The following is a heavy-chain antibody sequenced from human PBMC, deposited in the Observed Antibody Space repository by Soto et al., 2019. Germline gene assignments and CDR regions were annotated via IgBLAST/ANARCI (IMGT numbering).Heavy chain of an antibody. CDR1: GGSFSGYY. CDR3: ARRSSSWSTFFDY. J-gene: IGHJ4*02. Sequence: SETLSLTCAVYGGSFSGYYCSWIRQPPGKGLEWIGEINHSGSTNYNPSLKSRVTISVDTSKNQFSLKLSSVTAADTAVYYCARRSSSWSTFFDYWGQGTLVTVSS. V-gene: IGHV4-34*01. D-gene: IGHD6-13*01. CDR2: INHSGST.